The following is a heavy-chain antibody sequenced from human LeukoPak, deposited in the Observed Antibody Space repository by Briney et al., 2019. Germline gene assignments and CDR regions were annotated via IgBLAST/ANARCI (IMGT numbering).Heavy chain of an antibody. J-gene: IGHJ3*02. CDR3: ARVSGGGAFDI. Sequence: SETLSLTCAVSGYSISSGYYWGWIRQPPGKGLEWIGSIYHSGSTNYNPSLKSRVTISVDTSKNQFSLKLSSMTAADTAVYYCARVSGGGAFDIWGQGTMVTVSS. CDR1: GYSISSGYY. D-gene: IGHD4-23*01. CDR2: IYHSGST. V-gene: IGHV4-38-2*01.